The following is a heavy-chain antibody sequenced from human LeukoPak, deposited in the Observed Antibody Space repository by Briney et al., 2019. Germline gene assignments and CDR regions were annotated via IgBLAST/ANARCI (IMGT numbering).Heavy chain of an antibody. CDR1: GGSFSGYY. Sequence: SETLSLTCAVYGGSFSGYYWSWIRQPPGKGLEWIGEINHSGSTNYNPSLKSRVTTSVDTSKNQFSLKLSSVTAADTAVYYCARARYSCGPLFDYWGQGTLVTVSS. CDR3: ARARYSCGPLFDY. J-gene: IGHJ4*02. CDR2: INHSGST. V-gene: IGHV4-34*01. D-gene: IGHD5-18*01.